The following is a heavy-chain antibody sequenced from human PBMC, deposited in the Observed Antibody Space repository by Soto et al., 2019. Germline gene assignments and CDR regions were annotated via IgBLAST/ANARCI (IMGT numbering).Heavy chain of an antibody. Sequence: SETLSLTCSASGDSISSADYFWTWIRQSPGKGLEWMGYIFHSGTTYYNPSLKGRLLISIENSKNQFSLRLTSVTAADSAVYFCAREPYPPKARNDFWGPGTLVTVSS. V-gene: IGHV4-30-4*01. CDR2: IFHSGTT. CDR3: AREPYPPKARNDF. J-gene: IGHJ4*02. CDR1: GDSISSADYF.